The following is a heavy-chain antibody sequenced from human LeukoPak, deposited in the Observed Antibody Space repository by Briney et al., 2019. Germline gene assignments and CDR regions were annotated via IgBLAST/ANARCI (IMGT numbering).Heavy chain of an antibody. CDR1: GGSISSYY. D-gene: IGHD2-8*01. CDR3: ARCMPIYYYYGMDV. V-gene: IGHV4-59*01. Sequence: SETLSLTCTVSGGSISSYYWSWVRQPPGKGLEWIGYIYYSGSTNYNTSLKSRVTFSVDTSKNQFSLKLTSVTAADTAVYYCARCMPIYYYYGMDVWGQGTTVTVSS. CDR2: IYYSGST. J-gene: IGHJ6*02.